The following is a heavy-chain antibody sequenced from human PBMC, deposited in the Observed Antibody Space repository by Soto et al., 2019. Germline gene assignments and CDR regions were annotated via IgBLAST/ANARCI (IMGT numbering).Heavy chain of an antibody. CDR3: SRGLRYSSGWQTQGADAFDI. J-gene: IGHJ3*02. CDR2: IYYSGST. Sequence: SETLSLTCTVSGGSISSYYWSWIRQPPGKGLEWIGYIYYSGSTNYNPSLKSRVTISVDTSKNQFSLKLSSVTAADTAVYYCSRGLRYSSGWQTQGADAFDIWGQGTMVTVSS. CDR1: GGSISSYY. D-gene: IGHD6-19*01. V-gene: IGHV4-59*08.